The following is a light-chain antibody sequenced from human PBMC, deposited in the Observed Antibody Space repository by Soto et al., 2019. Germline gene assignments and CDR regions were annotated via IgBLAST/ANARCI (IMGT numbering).Light chain of an antibody. J-gene: IGKJ3*01. CDR2: DAS. Sequence: EIVLTQSPDTLSLSPGERAIFSCRTSQSIGSTLAWYQHKPGQAPRLLIYDASKRATGIPARFSGSGSGTDFTLTISSQEPEDFAVYFCQQRSKWPVTFGPGTTVDIK. CDR1: QSIGST. V-gene: IGKV3-11*01. CDR3: QQRSKWPVT.